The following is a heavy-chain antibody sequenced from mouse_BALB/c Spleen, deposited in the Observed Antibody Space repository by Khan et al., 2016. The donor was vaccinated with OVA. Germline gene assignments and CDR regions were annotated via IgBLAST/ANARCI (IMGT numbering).Heavy chain of an antibody. CDR1: GYTFTNNW. CDR2: INPTTGYS. J-gene: IGHJ4*01. CDR3: ERFYYALDY. Sequence: QVQLQQSGAELTKPGASVKMSCKASGYTFTNNWMHWLKQRPGQGLEWIGYINPTTGYSDYNQKFKDKATLTADKSASTVYMQLSSLTSEDSAVYYCERFYYALDYWGQGTSVTVSS. V-gene: IGHV1-7*01.